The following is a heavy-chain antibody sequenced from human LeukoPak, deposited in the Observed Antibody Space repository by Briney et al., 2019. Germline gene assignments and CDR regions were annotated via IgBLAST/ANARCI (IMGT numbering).Heavy chain of an antibody. V-gene: IGHV4-39*01. CDR2: ISYSGST. Sequence: PSETLSLTCTVSGGSISTSTYYWGWIRQPPGKGLEWIGSISYSGSTYNNPPLKSRVTISVDTSKNQFSLKLSSVTAPDTAVYYCARRVYSGSYNWYFDLWGRGTLVTVSS. CDR1: GGSISTSTYY. J-gene: IGHJ2*01. D-gene: IGHD1-26*01. CDR3: ARRVYSGSYNWYFDL.